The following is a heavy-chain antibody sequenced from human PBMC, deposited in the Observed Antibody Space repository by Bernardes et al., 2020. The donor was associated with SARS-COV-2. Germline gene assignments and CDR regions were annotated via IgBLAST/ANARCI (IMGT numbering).Heavy chain of an antibody. D-gene: IGHD3-16*01. CDR2: ISAYNGNT. Sequence: ASVKVSCKTSGYTFINSGISWVRQAPGQGLEWMGWISAYNGNTNYGQNLQGRVTMTTDTSTSTAYMELRSLTSDDTAVYYCATHYYDRGNPYYFDYWGQGTLVTVSS. J-gene: IGHJ4*02. V-gene: IGHV1-18*01. CDR1: GYTFINSG. CDR3: ATHYYDRGNPYYFDY.